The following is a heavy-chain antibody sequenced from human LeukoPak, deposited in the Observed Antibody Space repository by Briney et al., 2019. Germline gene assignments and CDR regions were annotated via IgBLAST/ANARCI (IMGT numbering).Heavy chain of an antibody. CDR1: GGSFSGYY. CDR3: TRPIILTSCSWYDY. CDR2: INHSVST. J-gene: IGHJ4*02. D-gene: IGHD6-13*01. V-gene: IGHV4-34*01. Sequence: SQTLSLTCAVYGGSFSGYYSRWIRQPPGKGLEWSGEINHSVSTNYNPSLKSRVTISVDTSMNQFSLKLSSVTAADSAVYYCTRPIILTSCSWYDYRVQGTLVTVSS.